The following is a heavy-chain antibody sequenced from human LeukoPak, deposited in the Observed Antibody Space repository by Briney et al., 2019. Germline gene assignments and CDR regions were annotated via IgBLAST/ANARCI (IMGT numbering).Heavy chain of an antibody. CDR3: ARAMSTFGGVRNYFDS. V-gene: IGHV3-48*04. J-gene: IGHJ4*02. CDR2: VSISSGTI. CDR1: GFTFSGHN. D-gene: IGHD3-16*01. Sequence: GGSLRLSCAASGFTFSGHNMNWVRQAPGKGLEWTAFVSISSGTIYYADSVNGRFRISRDNAKSPLDLEMNSLRAEDTAVYYCARAMSTFGGVRNYFDSWGQGTLVTVSS.